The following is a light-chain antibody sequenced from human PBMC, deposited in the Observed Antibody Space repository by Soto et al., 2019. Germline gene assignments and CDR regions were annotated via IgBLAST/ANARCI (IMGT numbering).Light chain of an antibody. CDR3: GTWDSSLSAEV. Sequence: QSVLTQPLSVSAAPGQKVTISCSGSSSNIGNNYVSWYQQLPGTAPKLLIYENNKPPSGIPDRFSGSKSGTSATLGITGLQTGDEADYYCGTWDSSLSAEVFGGGTKLTVL. J-gene: IGLJ2*01. CDR1: SSNIGNNY. CDR2: ENN. V-gene: IGLV1-51*02.